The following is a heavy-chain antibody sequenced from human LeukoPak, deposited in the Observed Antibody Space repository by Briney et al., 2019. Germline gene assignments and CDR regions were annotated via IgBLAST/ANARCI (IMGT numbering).Heavy chain of an antibody. Sequence: GGSLRLSCAASGFTFSSYGMHWVRQAPGKGLEWVAVISYDGSNKYYADSVKGRFTISRDNSKNTLYLQMNSLRAEDTAVYYCAKDRELLWPLPIYYYYYYMDVWGKGTTVTVSS. CDR1: GFTFSSYG. CDR3: AKDRELLWPLPIYYYYYYMDV. CDR2: ISYDGSNK. J-gene: IGHJ6*03. V-gene: IGHV3-30*18. D-gene: IGHD3-10*01.